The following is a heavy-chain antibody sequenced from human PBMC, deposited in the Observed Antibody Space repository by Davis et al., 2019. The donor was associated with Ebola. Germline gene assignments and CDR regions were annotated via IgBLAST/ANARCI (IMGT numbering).Heavy chain of an antibody. Sequence: SETLSLTCTVSGNSISSGYYFWTWIRQPAGKGLEWIGQIDTSGNTNYNPSLKSRVTISMDTSKNQLSLELSSVTAADTAVYYCARFNSWGYSWFDPWGQGTLVTVSS. V-gene: IGHV4-61*09. CDR1: GNSISSGYYF. CDR2: IDTSGNT. D-gene: IGHD3-16*01. J-gene: IGHJ5*02. CDR3: ARFNSWGYSWFDP.